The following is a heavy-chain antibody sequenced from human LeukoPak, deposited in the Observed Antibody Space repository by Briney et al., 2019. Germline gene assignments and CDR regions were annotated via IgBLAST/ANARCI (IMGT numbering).Heavy chain of an antibody. J-gene: IGHJ4*02. CDR1: GGSISSGGYY. V-gene: IGHV4-31*03. CDR3: ARAGGYGSGPGY. D-gene: IGHD3-10*01. CDR2: IYYSGST. Sequence: SLTLSLTCTVSGGSISSGGYYWSWIRQYPGKGLEWIGYIYYSGSTYYNPSLKSRVTISVDTSKNQFSLRLSSVTAADTAVYYCARAGGYGSGPGYWGQGTLVTVSS.